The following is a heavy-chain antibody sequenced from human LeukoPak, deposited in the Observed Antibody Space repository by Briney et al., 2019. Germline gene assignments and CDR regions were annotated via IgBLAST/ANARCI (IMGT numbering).Heavy chain of an antibody. CDR1: GFTFSSYA. CDR2: ISGSGDKT. CDR3: AKDRPRRRYYSDSSGYATFDF. J-gene: IGHJ4*02. Sequence: PGGSLRLSCAASGFTFSSYAMTWVRQAPGKGLEWVSTISGSGDKTYYTDSVKGRFTISRDNSKNTLFVQINSLRAEDTAVYYCAKDRPRRRYYSDSSGYATFDFWGQGILVTVSS. V-gene: IGHV3-23*01. D-gene: IGHD3-22*01.